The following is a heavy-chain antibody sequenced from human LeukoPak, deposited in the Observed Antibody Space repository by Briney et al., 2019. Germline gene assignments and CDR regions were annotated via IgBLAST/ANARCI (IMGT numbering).Heavy chain of an antibody. CDR3: AKVTYGSGTYGAFDY. J-gene: IGHJ4*02. CDR2: ISRSRSTI. Sequence: GGSLRLSCAASGFTFSNYSMNWVRQAPGKGLEWVSYISRSRSTIYYADSVKGRFTISRDNSKNTLYLQMNSLRDEDTAVYYCAKVTYGSGTYGAFDYWGQGTLVTVSS. CDR1: GFTFSNYS. D-gene: IGHD3-10*01. V-gene: IGHV3-48*02.